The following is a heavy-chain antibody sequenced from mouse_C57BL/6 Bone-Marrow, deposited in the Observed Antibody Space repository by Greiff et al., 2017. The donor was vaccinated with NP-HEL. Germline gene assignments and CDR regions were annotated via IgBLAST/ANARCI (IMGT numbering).Heavy chain of an antibody. CDR3: AKAPGRGYFDY. CDR1: GFTFSSYT. CDR2: ISGGGGNT. V-gene: IGHV5-9*01. Sequence: EVQRVESGGGLVKPGGSLKLSCAASGFTFSSYTMSWVRQTPEKRLEWVATISGGGGNTYYPDSVKGRFTISRDNAKNTLYLQMSSLRSEDTALYYCAKAPGRGYFDYWGQGTTLTVSS. J-gene: IGHJ2*01. D-gene: IGHD3-3*01.